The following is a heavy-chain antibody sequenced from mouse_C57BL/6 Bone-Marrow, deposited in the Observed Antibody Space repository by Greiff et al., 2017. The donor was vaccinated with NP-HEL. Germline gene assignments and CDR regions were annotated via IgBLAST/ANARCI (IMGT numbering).Heavy chain of an antibody. J-gene: IGHJ3*01. D-gene: IGHD2-1*01. CDR3: ARWRNYYGTRAWFAY. CDR1: GYTFTSYG. V-gene: IGHV1-81*01. CDR2: IYPRSGNT. Sequence: QVQLQQSGAELARPGASVKLSCKASGYTFTSYGISWVKQRTGQGLEWIGEIYPRSGNTYYNEKFKGKATLTADKSSSTAYMELRSLTSEDSAVYFWARWRNYYGTRAWFAYWGQGTLVTVSA.